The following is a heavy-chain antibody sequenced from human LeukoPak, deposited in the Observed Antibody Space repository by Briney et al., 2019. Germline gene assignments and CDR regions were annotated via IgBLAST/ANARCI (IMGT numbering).Heavy chain of an antibody. D-gene: IGHD2-2*01. CDR2: INHSGST. CDR1: GGSFSGYY. V-gene: IGHV4-34*01. CDR3: ARESDIVVVPAAIWDY. J-gene: IGHJ4*02. Sequence: SETLSLTCAVYGGSFSGYYWSWIRQPPGKGLEWIGEINHSGSTNYNPSLKSRVTISVDTSKNQFSLKLSSVTAADTAVYYCARESDIVVVPAAIWDYWGQGTLVTVSS.